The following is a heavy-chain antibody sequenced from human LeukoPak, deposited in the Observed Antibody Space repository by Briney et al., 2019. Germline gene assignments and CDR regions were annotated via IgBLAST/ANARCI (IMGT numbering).Heavy chain of an antibody. CDR1: RGSISSHY. Sequence: SKTLSLTCTASRGSISSHYWSWIRQPPGKGLEWIGYIHISGRTNSNPALKSRVTISVDTSKNQLSLKLTSVTVADTAVYYCAKEVVGLRYYMDVWGKGTTVTVSS. J-gene: IGHJ6*03. CDR3: AKEVVGLRYYMDV. V-gene: IGHV4-59*11. D-gene: IGHD1-26*01. CDR2: IHISGRT.